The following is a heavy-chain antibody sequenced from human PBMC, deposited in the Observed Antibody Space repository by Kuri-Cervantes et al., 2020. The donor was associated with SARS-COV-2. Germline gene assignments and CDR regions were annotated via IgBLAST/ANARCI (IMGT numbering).Heavy chain of an antibody. J-gene: IGHJ4*02. CDR1: GFTFSSYA. Sequence: GGSLRLSCAASGFTFSSYAMHWVRQAPGKGLGWVAVISYDGSNKYYADSVKGRFTISRDNSKNTLYLQMNSLRAEDTAVYYCARDSHYYGSGSYYNKIDYWGQGTLVTVSS. CDR3: ARDSHYYGSGSYYNKIDY. D-gene: IGHD3-10*01. CDR2: ISYDGSNK. V-gene: IGHV3-30-3*01.